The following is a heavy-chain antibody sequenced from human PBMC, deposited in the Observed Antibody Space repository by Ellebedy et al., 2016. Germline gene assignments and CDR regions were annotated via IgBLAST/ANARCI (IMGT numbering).Heavy chain of an antibody. D-gene: IGHD5-18*01. CDR2: ISYDGSTK. Sequence: GGSLRLSCAASGFTFSSHAMHWVRQAPGKGLEWVAVISYDGSTKHDADSVKGRFTISRDNSKNTLYLQMTSLIVEDTAVYYCARDRKIKLWLLYGMDVWGQGTTVTVSS. CDR3: ARDRKIKLWLLYGMDV. CDR1: GFTFSSHA. J-gene: IGHJ6*02. V-gene: IGHV3-30-3*01.